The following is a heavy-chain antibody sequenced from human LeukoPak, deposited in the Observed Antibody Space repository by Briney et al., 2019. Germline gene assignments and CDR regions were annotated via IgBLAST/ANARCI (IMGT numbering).Heavy chain of an antibody. D-gene: IGHD2-15*01. Sequence: ASVKVSCKASGYTFTSYGISWVRQAPGQGLEWMGWISAYNGNTNYAQKLQGRVTMTTDTSTSTAYMELRSLRSDDTAVYYCARSRHRYCSGGSCYPDYWGQGTLVTVSS. CDR3: ARSRHRYCSGGSCYPDY. CDR2: ISAYNGNT. J-gene: IGHJ4*02. CDR1: GYTFTSYG. V-gene: IGHV1-18*01.